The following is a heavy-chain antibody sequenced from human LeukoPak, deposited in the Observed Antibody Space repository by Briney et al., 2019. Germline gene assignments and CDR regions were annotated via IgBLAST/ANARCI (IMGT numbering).Heavy chain of an antibody. CDR1: GFTFSSYA. V-gene: IGHV3-64*04. D-gene: IGHD5-18*01. CDR3: TTEEYSYGFRA. Sequence: GGSLRLSCSASGFTFSSYAMHWVRQAPGKGLEYVSAISPNGRSQDYADSVKGRFTISRDDSKNTLYLQMNSLKTEDTAVYYCTTEEYSYGFRAWGQGTLVTVSS. J-gene: IGHJ4*02. CDR2: ISPNGRSQ.